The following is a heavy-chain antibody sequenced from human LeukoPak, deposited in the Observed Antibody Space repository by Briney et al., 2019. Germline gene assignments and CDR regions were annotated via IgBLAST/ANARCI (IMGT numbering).Heavy chain of an antibody. Sequence: GESLKISCKGSGYSFTSYWIGWVRQMPGKGLAWMGIIYPGDSDTRYSPSFQGQVTISADKSISTAYLQWSSLKASDTAMYYCARNGDPWFGELSSNFDYWGQGTLVTVSS. CDR2: IYPGDSDT. D-gene: IGHD3-10*01. V-gene: IGHV5-51*01. CDR3: ARNGDPWFGELSSNFDY. CDR1: GYSFTSYW. J-gene: IGHJ4*02.